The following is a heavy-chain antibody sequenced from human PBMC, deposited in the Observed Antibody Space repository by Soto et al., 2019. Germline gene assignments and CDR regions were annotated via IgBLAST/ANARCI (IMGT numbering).Heavy chain of an antibody. Sequence: PGGSLRLSCAASGFTFSSYEMNWVRQAPGKGLEWVSYISSSGSTIYYADSVKGRFTISRDNAKNSLYLQMNSLRAEDTAVYYCARLYYYDSSGYQSDAFDIWGQGTMVT. CDR3: ARLYYYDSSGYQSDAFDI. D-gene: IGHD3-22*01. V-gene: IGHV3-48*03. J-gene: IGHJ3*02. CDR1: GFTFSSYE. CDR2: ISSSGSTI.